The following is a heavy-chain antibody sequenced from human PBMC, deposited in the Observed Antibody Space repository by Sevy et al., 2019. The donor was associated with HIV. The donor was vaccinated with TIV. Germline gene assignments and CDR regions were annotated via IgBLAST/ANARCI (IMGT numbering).Heavy chain of an antibody. D-gene: IGHD3-16*01. CDR3: ARGVGGPGVMITFGGVKYGFDF. CDR2: IHYTWTT. Sequence: SETLSLTCTVSGGSITTADYYWSWIRQSPGKGLEWIGYIHYTWTTYYNPSLKSRISSISVDASRNRFSLKLNSVTAADTAVYYCARGVGGPGVMITFGGVKYGFDFWGLGRLATVSS. J-gene: IGHJ3*01. CDR1: GGSITTADYY. V-gene: IGHV4-30-4*01.